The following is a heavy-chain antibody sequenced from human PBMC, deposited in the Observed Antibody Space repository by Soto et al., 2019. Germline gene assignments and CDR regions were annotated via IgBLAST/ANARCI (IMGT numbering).Heavy chain of an antibody. CDR3: ARVRMAGEFDI. Sequence: EVQLVESGGGLVQPGGSLRLSCVASGFTFSTYWMHWVRQAPGKGLVCVSGINSDGSSTSYADSVKGRFTISRDNAKNTLYLQRNSLRAEDTAVYYCARVRMAGEFDIWGQGTMVTVSA. V-gene: IGHV3-74*01. CDR2: INSDGSST. D-gene: IGHD6-19*01. J-gene: IGHJ3*02. CDR1: GFTFSTYW.